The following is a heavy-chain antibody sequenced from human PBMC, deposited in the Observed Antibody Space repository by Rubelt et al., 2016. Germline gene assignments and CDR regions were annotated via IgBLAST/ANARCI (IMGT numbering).Heavy chain of an antibody. D-gene: IGHD6-6*01. CDR2: VHYSGST. CDR3: ARHQRDSSSSPLPY. Sequence: GLVKPSETLSLTCTVSGGSISSYYWSWIRQPPGKGLEWIGYVHYSGSTDYNPSLKSRVTISVDTSKKQFSLKLSSVTAADTAVYYCARHQRDSSSSPLPYWGQGTLVTVSS. J-gene: IGHJ4*02. CDR1: GGSISSYY. V-gene: IGHV4-59*08.